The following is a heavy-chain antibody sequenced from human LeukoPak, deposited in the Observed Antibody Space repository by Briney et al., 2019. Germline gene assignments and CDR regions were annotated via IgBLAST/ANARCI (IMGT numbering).Heavy chain of an antibody. CDR2: IFDSGGT. CDR3: ARGTSGHDY. J-gene: IGHJ4*02. D-gene: IGHD1-1*01. Sequence: PSETLSLTCNVSGGSISSYYWTWIRQSPGKGLEWIGYIFDSGGTNHNPSLKSRVTMSVDTSKNQFSLKLSSVTAADTAVYYCARGTSGHDYWGQGTLVTVSS. CDR1: GGSISSYY. V-gene: IGHV4-59*12.